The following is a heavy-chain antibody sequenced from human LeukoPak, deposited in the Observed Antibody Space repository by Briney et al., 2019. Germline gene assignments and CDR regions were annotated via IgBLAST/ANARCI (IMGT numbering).Heavy chain of an antibody. Sequence: PSQTLSLTCTVSGGSISSDGYYWSWIRQHPGKGLEWIGYIYYSGSTYYNPSLKSRVTISVDMSKNQLSLKLSSVTAADTAVYYCARDQYSGNHYYYGIDVWGQGTTVTVSS. V-gene: IGHV4-31*03. CDR3: ARDQYSGNHYYYGIDV. D-gene: IGHD1-26*01. CDR2: IYYSGST. J-gene: IGHJ6*02. CDR1: GGSISSDGYY.